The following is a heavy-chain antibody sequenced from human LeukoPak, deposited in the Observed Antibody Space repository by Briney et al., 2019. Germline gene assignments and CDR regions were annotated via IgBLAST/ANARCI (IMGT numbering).Heavy chain of an antibody. CDR1: GFTFSSYG. Sequence: GGSLGLSCAASGFTFSSYGMHWVRQAPGKGLEWVAVISYDGSNKYYADSVKGRFTISRDNSKNTLYLQMNSLRAEDTAVYYCAKDSQPRDYYDSSGYYTNWGQGTLVTVSS. D-gene: IGHD3-22*01. J-gene: IGHJ4*02. V-gene: IGHV3-30*18. CDR2: ISYDGSNK. CDR3: AKDSQPRDYYDSSGYYTN.